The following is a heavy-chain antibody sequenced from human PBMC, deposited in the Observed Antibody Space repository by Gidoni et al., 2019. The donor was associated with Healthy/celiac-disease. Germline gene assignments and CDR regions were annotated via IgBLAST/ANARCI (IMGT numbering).Heavy chain of an antibody. V-gene: IGHV3-48*02. Sequence: EVQLVESGGGLVKPGGSLRLAGAADGFTFSSYSMNWVRQAPGKGLEWVSYISSRIITIYYADSFKGRFTISRDNATNSLYLQMNSLIDEDTAVYYCARGDKGEPNDWFDPWGQGTLVTVSS. J-gene: IGHJ5*02. CDR3: ARGDKGEPNDWFDP. CDR2: ISSRIITI. D-gene: IGHD3-16*01. CDR1: GFTFSSYS.